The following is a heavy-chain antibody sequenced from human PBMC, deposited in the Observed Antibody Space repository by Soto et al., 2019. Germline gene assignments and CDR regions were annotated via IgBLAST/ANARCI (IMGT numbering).Heavy chain of an antibody. CDR2: ISGNNGKT. D-gene: IGHD5-12*01. CDR1: GYTFTNHA. Sequence: SVKVSCKASGYTFTNHAIHWVRQAPGQGLEWMGRISGNNGKTNYAQKFQGRVTITADKSTSTAYMELSSLRSEDTAVYYCARVEMATNSNWFDPWGQGTLVTVSS. CDR3: ARVEMATNSNWFDP. V-gene: IGHV1-69*04. J-gene: IGHJ5*02.